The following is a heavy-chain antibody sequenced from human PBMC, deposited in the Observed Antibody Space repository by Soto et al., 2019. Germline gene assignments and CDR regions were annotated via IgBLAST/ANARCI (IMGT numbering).Heavy chain of an antibody. V-gene: IGHV1-18*04. J-gene: IGHJ6*02. CDR3: ASESGSAAPYYFYYAMDV. CDR2: ISGYNGDT. Sequence: QVQLVQSGAEVKKPGASVRVSCKASGYTFIGYGISWVRQAPGQGLEWMGWISGYNGDTRYAQNFQGRVTMTTDASTSTAYMDLGTLRSDDTAVYYCASESGSAAPYYFYYAMDVWGQGTTVTVSS. D-gene: IGHD1-26*01. CDR1: GYTFIGYG.